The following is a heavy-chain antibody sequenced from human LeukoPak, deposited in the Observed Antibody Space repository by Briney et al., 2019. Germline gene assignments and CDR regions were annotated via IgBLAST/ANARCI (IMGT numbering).Heavy chain of an antibody. D-gene: IGHD4-17*01. CDR3: ARDEDGDYDY. CDR2: ISSSSSYI. CDR1: EFTFSSYT. V-gene: IGHV3-21*01. Sequence: PGGSLRLSCAASEFTFSSYTMNWVRQAPGKGLEWVSSISSSSSYIYYADSVKGRFTISRDNAKNSLYLQMNSLRAEDTAVYYCARDEDGDYDYWGQGTLVTVSS. J-gene: IGHJ4*02.